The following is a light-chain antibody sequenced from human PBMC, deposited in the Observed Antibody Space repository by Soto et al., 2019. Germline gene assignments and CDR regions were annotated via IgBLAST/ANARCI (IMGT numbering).Light chain of an antibody. CDR2: GAS. CDR3: QQYNNWPRT. J-gene: IGKJ5*01. Sequence: EIVLTKSPGTLSLSPGERATLSCRASQIVSSSYLAWYQQKRGQAPRLLIYGASSRATGIPDRFSGSASGTEFTLTISSLQSEDFAVYYCQQYNNWPRTFGQGTRLEIK. CDR1: QIVSSSY. V-gene: IGKV3-20*01.